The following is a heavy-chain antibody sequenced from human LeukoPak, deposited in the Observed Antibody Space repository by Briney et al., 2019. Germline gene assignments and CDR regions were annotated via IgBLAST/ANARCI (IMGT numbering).Heavy chain of an antibody. CDR2: VYTSGSN. Sequence: SETLSLTCTVSGCTISGYYWSWIRQPAGKGLEWLGRVYTSGSNNYNPSLMSRVTISMDTSKDTFSLKLSSVTAADTAVYYCARDGRQRVTMDTGALDIWGQGTVVTVSS. CDR3: ARDGRQRVTMDTGALDI. D-gene: IGHD3-10*01. CDR1: GCTISGYY. V-gene: IGHV4-4*07. J-gene: IGHJ3*02.